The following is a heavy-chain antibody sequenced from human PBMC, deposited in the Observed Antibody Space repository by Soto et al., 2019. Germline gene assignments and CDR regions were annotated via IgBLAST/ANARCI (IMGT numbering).Heavy chain of an antibody. CDR1: GFPFSRHS. J-gene: IGHJ4*01. Sequence: GGSLRLSCAASGFPFSRHSMNWVRQAPGKGLEWVALISHDSTFIYYADSVKGRFTVSRDNDNNSVFLQMNSLRTEDTALYYCVRERGWHLYFDYWDHGAQVTVSS. CDR2: ISHDSTFI. CDR3: VRERGWHLYFDY. V-gene: IGHV3-21*01.